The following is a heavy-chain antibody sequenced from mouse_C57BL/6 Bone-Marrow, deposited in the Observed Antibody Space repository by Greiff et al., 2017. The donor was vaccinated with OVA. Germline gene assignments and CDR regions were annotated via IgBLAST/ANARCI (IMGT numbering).Heavy chain of an antibody. CDR1: GFTFSSYA. CDR2: ISDGGSYT. V-gene: IGHV5-4*01. J-gene: IGHJ2*01. CDR3: AREREEITTVVATRYFDY. Sequence: EVHLVESGGGLVKPGGSLKLSCAASGFTFSSYAMSWVRQTPEKRLEWVATISDGGSYTYYPDNVKGRFTISRDNAKNNLYLQMSHLKAEDTAMYYCAREREEITTVVATRYFDYWGQGTTRTVSS. D-gene: IGHD1-1*01.